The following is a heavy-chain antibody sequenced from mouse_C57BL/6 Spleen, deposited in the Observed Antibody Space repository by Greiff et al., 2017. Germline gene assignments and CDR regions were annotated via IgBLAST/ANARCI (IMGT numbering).Heavy chain of an antibody. D-gene: IGHD1-1*01. CDR3: TIHYYGSSYWFAY. Sequence: EVQLQQSGTVLARPGASVKMSCKTSGYTFTSYWMHWVKQRPGQGLEWIGAIYPGNSDTSYNQKFKGKAKLTAVTSASTAYMELSSLTNEDSAVYYCTIHYYGSSYWFAYWGQGTLVTVSA. V-gene: IGHV1-5*01. J-gene: IGHJ3*01. CDR1: GYTFTSYW. CDR2: IYPGNSDT.